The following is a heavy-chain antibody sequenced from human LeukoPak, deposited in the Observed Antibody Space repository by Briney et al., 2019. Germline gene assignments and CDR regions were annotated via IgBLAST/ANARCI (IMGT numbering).Heavy chain of an antibody. CDR1: VYTFTGYL. CDR3: ARDWPAYRNGFDS. J-gene: IGHJ4*02. CDR2: IDPNSGGT. D-gene: IGHD2-8*01. V-gene: IGHV1-2*02. Sequence: ASVKVSCKASVYTFTGYLLHWLLQAPGQGLEWMGWIDPNSGGTNYAQKFQGRVTMTRDTSISTVYMELNRLTSDDTAVYYCARDWPAYRNGFDSWGQGTLVTVPS.